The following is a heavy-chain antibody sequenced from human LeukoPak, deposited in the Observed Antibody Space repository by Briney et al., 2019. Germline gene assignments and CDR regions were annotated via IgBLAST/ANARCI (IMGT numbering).Heavy chain of an antibody. J-gene: IGHJ6*03. CDR1: GFTFSSYE. Sequence: PGGSLRLSCAASGFTFSSYEMNWVRQAPGKGLEWVSYISSSGSTIYYADSVKGRFTISRDNAKNSLFLQMNSLRAEDTAVYYCARVGGYDYSKFYIMDVWGKGTTVTVSS. CDR2: ISSSGSTI. CDR3: ARVGGYDYSKFYIMDV. D-gene: IGHD4-11*01. V-gene: IGHV3-48*03.